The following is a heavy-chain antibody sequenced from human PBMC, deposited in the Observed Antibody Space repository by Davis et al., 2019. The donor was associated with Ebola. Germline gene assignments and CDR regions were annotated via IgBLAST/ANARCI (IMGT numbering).Heavy chain of an antibody. V-gene: IGHV4-39*01. CDR2: LYSFGST. Sequence: GSLRLSCTVSGDSITTNNYYWGWIRQPPGKGLEWIGSLYSFGSTYNNPSLRSRVTTSVDTSKNQFSLKLNSVTAADTAVYFCARQTNNSPAGTFDYWGRGTLVTVSS. D-gene: IGHD1-1*01. J-gene: IGHJ4*01. CDR3: ARQTNNSPAGTFDY. CDR1: GDSITTNNYY.